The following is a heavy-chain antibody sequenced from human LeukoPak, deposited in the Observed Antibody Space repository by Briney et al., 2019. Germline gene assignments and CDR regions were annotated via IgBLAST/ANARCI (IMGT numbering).Heavy chain of an antibody. CDR1: GGTFSSYA. Sequence: SVKVSCKASGGTFSSYAISWVRQAPGQGLEWMGGIIPIFGTANYAQKFQGRVTITTDESMSTAYMELSSLRSEDTAVYYCASSRYYDILDYYYYMDVWGKGTTVTVSS. CDR2: IIPIFGTA. J-gene: IGHJ6*03. CDR3: ASSRYYDILDYYYYMDV. V-gene: IGHV1-69*05. D-gene: IGHD3-9*01.